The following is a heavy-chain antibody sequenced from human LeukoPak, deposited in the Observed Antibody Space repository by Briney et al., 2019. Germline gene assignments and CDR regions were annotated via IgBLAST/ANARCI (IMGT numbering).Heavy chain of an antibody. CDR2: INHSGST. Sequence: SETLSLTCAVYGGSFSGYYWSWIRQPPGKGLEWIGEINHSGSTNYNPSLKSRVTISLDTPKNQFSLKLNSVTAADTAVYYCARSFDSRGYYYYGMDVWGQGTTVTVSS. J-gene: IGHJ6*02. D-gene: IGHD3-22*01. V-gene: IGHV4-34*01. CDR3: ARSFDSRGYYYYGMDV. CDR1: GGSFSGYY.